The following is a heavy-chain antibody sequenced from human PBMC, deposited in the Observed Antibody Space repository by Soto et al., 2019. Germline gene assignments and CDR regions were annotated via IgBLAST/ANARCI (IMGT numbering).Heavy chain of an antibody. CDR2: ISGSGGST. D-gene: IGHD3-10*01. CDR1: GFTFSSYA. Sequence: GGSLRLSCAASGFTFSSYAMSWVRQAPGKGLEWVSAISGSGGSTYYADSVKGRFTISRDNSKNTLYLHMNSLRAEDTAVYYCAKDPFVAMVRCVMTSYYYGMDFWGQGTTVTVSS. J-gene: IGHJ6*02. V-gene: IGHV3-23*01. CDR3: AKDPFVAMVRCVMTSYYYGMDF.